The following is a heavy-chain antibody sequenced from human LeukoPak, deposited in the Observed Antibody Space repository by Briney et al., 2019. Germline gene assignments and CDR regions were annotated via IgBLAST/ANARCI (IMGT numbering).Heavy chain of an antibody. Sequence: PSETLSLTCTVSGGSISSHYWSWIRQPPGKGLEWIAYLLDSVNTKDNPSLQSRLTLSADTSKSQFSLRLSSVTAADSAVYYCATIKRGSIYGYFDFWGQGIKVTVSS. D-gene: IGHD5-18*01. J-gene: IGHJ4*02. CDR1: GGSISSHY. CDR2: LLDSVNT. V-gene: IGHV4-59*11. CDR3: ATIKRGSIYGYFDF.